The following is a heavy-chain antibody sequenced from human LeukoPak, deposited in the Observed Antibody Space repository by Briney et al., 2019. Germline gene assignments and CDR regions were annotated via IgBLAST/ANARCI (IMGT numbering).Heavy chain of an antibody. CDR2: ISYDGSNK. Sequence: GGALRLSCAASGFTFSSYWMHWVRQAPGKGLEWVAVISYDGSNKYYADSVKGRFTISRDNSKNTLYLQMNSLRAEDTAVYYCARDHSRQQLSPRGYNWFDPWGQGTLVTVSS. J-gene: IGHJ5*02. CDR3: ARDHSRQQLSPRGYNWFDP. CDR1: GFTFSSYW. V-gene: IGHV3-30-3*01. D-gene: IGHD6-13*01.